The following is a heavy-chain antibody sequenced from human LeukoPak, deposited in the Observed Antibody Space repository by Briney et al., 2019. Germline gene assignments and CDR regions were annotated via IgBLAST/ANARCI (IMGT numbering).Heavy chain of an antibody. CDR1: GFTFSYYW. V-gene: IGHV3-7*01. CDR2: IKQDGSEK. J-gene: IGHJ5*02. Sequence: PGGSLRLSCAASGFTFSYYWMNWVRQAPGKGLEWVANIKQDGSEKDYVDSVKGRFTISRDNTNNSLYLQMSSLRVEDTAVYYCARHLMAGTVNWFDPWGQGTLVTASS. CDR3: ARHLMAGTVNWFDP. D-gene: IGHD6-19*01.